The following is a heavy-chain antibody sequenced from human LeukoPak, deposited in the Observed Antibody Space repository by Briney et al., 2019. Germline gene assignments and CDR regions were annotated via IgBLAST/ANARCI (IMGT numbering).Heavy chain of an antibody. V-gene: IGHV4-4*07. D-gene: IGHD5-18*01. CDR1: GGSISNYYY. Sequence: SETLSLTCTVSGGSISNYYYWSWIRQPAGKGLEWIGRIYFSGTTIYNPSLKSRVTMSLDTSKNQFSLKLTSVTAADTAVYYCARDVDTFFDYWGQGILVTVSS. CDR2: IYFSGTT. J-gene: IGHJ4*02. CDR3: ARDVDTFFDY.